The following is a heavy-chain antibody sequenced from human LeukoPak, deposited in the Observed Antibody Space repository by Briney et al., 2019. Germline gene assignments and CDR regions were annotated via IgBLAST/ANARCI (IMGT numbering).Heavy chain of an antibody. CDR1: GFTFSSYW. CDR2: IYSGGIT. V-gene: IGHV3-53*01. CDR3: ARELYNWNVDY. J-gene: IGHJ4*02. D-gene: IGHD1-20*01. Sequence: GGSLRLSCAASGFTFSSYWMSWVRQAPGKGLEWVSVIYSGGITYYADSVKGRFTISRDNSKNTLYLQMNTLRAEDTAVYYCARELYNWNVDYWGQGTLVTVSS.